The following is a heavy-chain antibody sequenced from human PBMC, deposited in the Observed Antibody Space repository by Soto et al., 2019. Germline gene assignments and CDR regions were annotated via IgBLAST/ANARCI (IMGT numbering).Heavy chain of an antibody. Sequence: GASVKVSCKASGYTFTSYAMHWVLQAPGQRLEWMGWINAGNGNTKYSQKFQGRVTITRDTSASTAYMELSSLRSEDTAVYYCARGEYDILTGYSPQYNWFDPWGQGTLVTVSS. CDR2: INAGNGNT. CDR1: GYTFTSYA. J-gene: IGHJ5*02. D-gene: IGHD3-9*01. V-gene: IGHV1-3*01. CDR3: ARGEYDILTGYSPQYNWFDP.